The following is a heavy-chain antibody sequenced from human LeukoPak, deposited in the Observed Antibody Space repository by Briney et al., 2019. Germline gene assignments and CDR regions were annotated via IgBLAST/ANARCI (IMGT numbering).Heavy chain of an antibody. V-gene: IGHV3-23*01. CDR2: IRGSGGRK. Sequence: PGGSLRLSCAASGFTFRRYGMSWVRQAPGKGLEWVSDIRGSGGRKYYADSVKGRFTISRDNSKNTLYLKMNSLRAEDAAVYYCAWDVDSVYWGQGTLVTVSS. D-gene: IGHD1-26*01. CDR3: AWDVDSVY. CDR1: GFTFRRYG. J-gene: IGHJ4*02.